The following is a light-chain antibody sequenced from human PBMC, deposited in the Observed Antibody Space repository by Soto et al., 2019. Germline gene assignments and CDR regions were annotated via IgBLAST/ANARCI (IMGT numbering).Light chain of an antibody. CDR2: WAS. Sequence: DIVMTQSPDSLAVSLGETATINFKSSQSVLSSYDNKNYLVWYQQKPGRPPKLLIYWASTRESGVAERFSGSGSGTDFSLTISSLQAEDVAVYYCQQFYSNPPTFGGGTKVDI. V-gene: IGKV4-1*01. CDR3: QQFYSNPPT. CDR1: QSVLSSYDNKNY. J-gene: IGKJ4*01.